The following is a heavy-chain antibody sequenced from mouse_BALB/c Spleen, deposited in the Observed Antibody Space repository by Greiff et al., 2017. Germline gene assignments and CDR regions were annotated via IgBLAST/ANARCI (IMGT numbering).Heavy chain of an antibody. CDR2: INPYNDGT. D-gene: IGHD2-10*02. CDR1: GYTFTSYV. Sequence: EVQLVESGPELVKPGASVKMSCKASGYTFTSYVMHWVKQKPGQGLEWIGYINPYNDGTKYNEKFKGKATLTSDKSSSTAYMELSSLTSEDSAVYYCARGAYGNPYYAMDYWGQGTSVTVSS. V-gene: IGHV1-14*01. CDR3: ARGAYGNPYYAMDY. J-gene: IGHJ4*01.